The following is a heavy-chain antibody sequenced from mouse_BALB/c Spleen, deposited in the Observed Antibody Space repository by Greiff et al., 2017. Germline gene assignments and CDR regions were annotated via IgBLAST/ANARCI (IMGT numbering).Heavy chain of an antibody. Sequence: EVKVEESGGGLVQPGGSLKLSCAASGFTFSSYGMSWVRQTPDKRLELVATINSNGGSTYYPDSVKGRFTISRDNAKNTLYLQMSSLKSEDTAMYYCARDGMSYYYGYYFDYWGQGTTLTVSS. CDR3: ARDGMSYYYGYYFDY. D-gene: IGHD1-2*01. CDR2: INSNGGST. J-gene: IGHJ2*01. CDR1: GFTFSSYG. V-gene: IGHV5-6-3*01.